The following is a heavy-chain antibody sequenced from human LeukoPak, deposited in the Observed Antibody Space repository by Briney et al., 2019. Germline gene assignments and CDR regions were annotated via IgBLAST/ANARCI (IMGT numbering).Heavy chain of an antibody. J-gene: IGHJ4*02. V-gene: IGHV5-51*01. D-gene: IGHD6-19*01. CDR1: GYSFTTFW. Sequence: GESLKISCKGSGYSFTTFWIGWVRQMPGEGLEWMGIIFPGDSDTRYSPSFQGQVTISVDKSIGTAYLQWNRLKASDTAMYYCARPARSAITVAAYDYWGQGTLVTVSS. CDR2: IFPGDSDT. CDR3: ARPARSAITVAAYDY.